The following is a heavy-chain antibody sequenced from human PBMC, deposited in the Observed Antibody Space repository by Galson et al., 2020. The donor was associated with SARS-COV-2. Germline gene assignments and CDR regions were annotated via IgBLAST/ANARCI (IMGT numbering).Heavy chain of an antibody. V-gene: IGHV3-21*01. CDR2: ISSSSSYI. D-gene: IGHD3-22*01. Sequence: NSGGSLRLSCAASGFTFSSYSMNWVRQAPGKGLEWVSSISSSSSYIYYADSVKGRFTISRDNAKNSLYLQMNSLRAEDTAVYYCARGKIVVVVDYWGQGTLVTVSS. CDR1: GFTFSSYS. J-gene: IGHJ4*02. CDR3: ARGKIVVVVDY.